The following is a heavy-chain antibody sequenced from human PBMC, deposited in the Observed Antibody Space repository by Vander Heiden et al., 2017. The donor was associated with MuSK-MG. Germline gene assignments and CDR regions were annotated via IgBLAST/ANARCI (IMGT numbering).Heavy chain of an antibody. CDR1: GFTFTSSA. V-gene: IGHV1-58*02. D-gene: IGHD6-19*01. CDR3: AAVPIAVAGTVVENQYYFDY. J-gene: IGHJ4*02. Sequence: QMQLVQSGPEVKKPGTSVKVSCKASGFTFTSSAMQWVRQARGQRLEWIGWIVVGSGNTNYAQKFQERVTITRDMSTSTAYMELSSLRSEDTAVYYCAAVPIAVAGTVVENQYYFDYWGQGTLVTVSS. CDR2: IVVGSGNT.